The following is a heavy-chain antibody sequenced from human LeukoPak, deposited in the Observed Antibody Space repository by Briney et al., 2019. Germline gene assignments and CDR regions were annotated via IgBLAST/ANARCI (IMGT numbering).Heavy chain of an antibody. D-gene: IGHD6-19*01. CDR2: ISYDGSNK. CDR1: GFTFSSYA. V-gene: IGHV3-30*04. CDR3: AKDLRGIAVAATYFDY. Sequence: GGSLRLSCAASGFTFSSYAMHWVRQAPGKGLEWVAVISYDGSNKYYADSVKGRFTISRDNSKNTLYLQMNSLRAEDTAVYYCAKDLRGIAVAATYFDYWGQGTLVTVSS. J-gene: IGHJ4*02.